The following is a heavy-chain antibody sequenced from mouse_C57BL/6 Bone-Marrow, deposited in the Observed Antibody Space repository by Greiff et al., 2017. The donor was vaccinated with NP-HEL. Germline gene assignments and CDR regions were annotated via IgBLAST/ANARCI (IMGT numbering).Heavy chain of an antibody. D-gene: IGHD1-1*01. V-gene: IGHV1-59*01. CDR1: GYTFTSYW. CDR3: ATITTVVEDY. CDR2: IDPSDSYT. J-gene: IGHJ2*01. Sequence: QVQLQQPGAELVRPGTSVKLSCKASGYTFTSYWMHWVKQRPGQGLEWIGVIDPSDSYTNYNQKFKGKATLTVDPSSSTAYMQLSSLTSEDSAVYYCATITTVVEDYWGQGTTLTVSS.